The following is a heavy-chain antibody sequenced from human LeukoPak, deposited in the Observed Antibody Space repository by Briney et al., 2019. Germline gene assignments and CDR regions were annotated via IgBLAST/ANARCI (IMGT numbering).Heavy chain of an antibody. CDR3: AKDRAYYYDSSGYYDY. CDR1: GFTFSSYG. CDR2: ISGSGGST. V-gene: IGHV3-23*01. Sequence: GGSLRLSCAASGFTFSSYGMSWVRQAPGKGLEWVSAISGSGGSTYYADSVKGRFTISRDNSKNTLYLQMNSLRAEDTAVYYCAKDRAYYYDSSGYYDYWGQGTLVTVSS. J-gene: IGHJ4*02. D-gene: IGHD3-22*01.